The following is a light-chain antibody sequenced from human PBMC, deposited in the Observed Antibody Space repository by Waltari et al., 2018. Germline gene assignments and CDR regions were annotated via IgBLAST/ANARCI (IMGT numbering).Light chain of an antibody. V-gene: IGLV2-14*01. Sequence: QSAPTQPPSVSGSPGQSVTIPCTGTSSDVGDYNYVSWYQQHPGKAPKLIIYGVSNRPSGVSDRFSGSKSGNTASLTISGLQAEDEADYYCCSYTTSSTWVFGGGTRLTVL. CDR2: GVS. CDR3: CSYTTSSTWV. J-gene: IGLJ2*01. CDR1: SSDVGDYNY.